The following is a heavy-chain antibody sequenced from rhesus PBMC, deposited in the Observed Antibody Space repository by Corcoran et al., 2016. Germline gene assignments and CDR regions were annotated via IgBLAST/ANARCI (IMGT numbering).Heavy chain of an antibody. Sequence: QVQLQESGPGLVKPSETLSLTCAVSGGSVSSSNWWSWIRQPPGKGLDWIGYICGSSGSTYYNPSLKSRVTISTDTSTNQFSLKLSSVTAADPAVYYCARSGYCSGIYCYAYFEFWGQGALVTVSS. CDR1: GGSVSSSNW. CDR2: ICGSSGST. CDR3: ARSGYCSGIYCYAYFEF. J-gene: IGHJ1*01. D-gene: IGHD2-27*01. V-gene: IGHV4-65*01.